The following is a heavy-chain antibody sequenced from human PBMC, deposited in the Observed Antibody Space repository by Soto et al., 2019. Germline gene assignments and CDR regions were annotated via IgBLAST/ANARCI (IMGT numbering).Heavy chain of an antibody. D-gene: IGHD2-15*01. Sequence: QVQLVESWGGVVQPGRSLRLSWAASGFTFSDDGVHWVRQAPCKGLEWVAVIWYGGSTKQYADSVKGRFTISRDNSMNTLYLQMNSLRVEDTAIYYCARDRSRSRWPQAAFDHWGQGTLVTVSS. CDR1: GFTFSDDG. J-gene: IGHJ4*02. CDR2: IWYGGSTK. CDR3: ARDRSRSRWPQAAFDH. V-gene: IGHV3-33*01.